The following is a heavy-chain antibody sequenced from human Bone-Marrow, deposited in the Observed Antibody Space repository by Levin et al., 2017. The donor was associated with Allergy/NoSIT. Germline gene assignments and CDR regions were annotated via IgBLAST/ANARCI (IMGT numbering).Heavy chain of an antibody. CDR3: TRQLSPSDFDY. CDR2: IYPGDSDT. J-gene: IGHJ4*02. CDR1: GFSFTSYW. V-gene: IGHV5-51*01. Sequence: ASVKVSCKVSGFSFTSYWIGWVRQMPGKGLEWVGIIYPGDSDTKYSRSFQGQVTISVDKAITTAYLQWSGLKASDTAIYYCTRQLSPSDFDYWGQGTLVTVSS. D-gene: IGHD3-3*02.